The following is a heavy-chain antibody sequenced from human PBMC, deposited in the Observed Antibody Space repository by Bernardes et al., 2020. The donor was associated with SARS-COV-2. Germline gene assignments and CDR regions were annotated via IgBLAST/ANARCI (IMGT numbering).Heavy chain of an antibody. J-gene: IGHJ6*02. CDR1: DDTFTNYW. V-gene: IGHV5-51*01. CDR2: IYPGDSDT. D-gene: IGHD4-17*01. Sequence: GGSLKISCKGSDDTFTNYWSGWVRQMPGKGLEWMGIIYPGDSDTKYSPSFQGRVTISADKSVNTAYLQWSSLKASDTAIYYCARRRYGDFGVDVWGQGTTVTVSS. CDR3: ARRRYGDFGVDV.